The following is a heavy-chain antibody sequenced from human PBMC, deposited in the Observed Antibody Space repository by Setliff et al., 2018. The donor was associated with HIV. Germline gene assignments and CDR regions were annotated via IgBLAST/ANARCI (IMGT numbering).Heavy chain of an antibody. CDR1: GFNFRNYN. J-gene: IGHJ4*02. Sequence: GGSLRLSCAASGFNFRNYNMNWVRQAPGKGLEWVSCITSGSGYIYYADSVKGRFTISRDSAKNSLYLQMNGLRAEDTAVYYCARDPGITAKPFYFDCWGQGTMVTVSS. CDR2: ITSGSGYI. V-gene: IGHV3-21*01. D-gene: IGHD1-20*01. CDR3: ARDPGITAKPFYFDC.